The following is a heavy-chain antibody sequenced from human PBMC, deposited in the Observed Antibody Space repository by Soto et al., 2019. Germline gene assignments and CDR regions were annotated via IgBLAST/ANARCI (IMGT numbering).Heavy chain of an antibody. CDR2: INVYNGNT. Sequence: QVQLVQSGAEVKKPGASVKVSCKASGYTFTSYGISWVRQAPGQGLEWMGWINVYNGNTNYAQKLRGRVTMTTDTFTSPAYLDQSSLRSDDTAVYFCARDTSRGEYDYWGEGTLVTVSA. CDR1: GYTFTSYG. V-gene: IGHV1-18*01. CDR3: ARDTSRGEYDY. J-gene: IGHJ4*02. D-gene: IGHD3-10*01.